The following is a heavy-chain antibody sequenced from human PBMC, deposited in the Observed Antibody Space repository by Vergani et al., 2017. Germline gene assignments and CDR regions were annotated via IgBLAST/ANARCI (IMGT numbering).Heavy chain of an antibody. CDR3: ARDLLAVADYGMDV. CDR1: GFTFSSYS. D-gene: IGHD6-19*01. Sequence: EVPLVESGGGLVKPGGSLRLSCAASGFTFSSYSMNWVRPAPGKGLEWVSSISSSSSYIYYADSVKGRFTISRDNAKNSLYLQMNSLRAEDTSVYYCARDLLAVADYGMDVWGQGTTVTVSS. V-gene: IGHV3-21*01. J-gene: IGHJ6*02. CDR2: ISSSSSYI.